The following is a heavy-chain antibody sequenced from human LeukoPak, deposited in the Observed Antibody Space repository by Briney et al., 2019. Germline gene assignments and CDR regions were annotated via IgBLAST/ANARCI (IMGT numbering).Heavy chain of an antibody. CDR3: AREGSSPLTPYYYYMDV. V-gene: IGHV1-8*03. D-gene: IGHD6-13*01. CDR1: GYTFTSYD. J-gene: IGHJ6*03. CDR2: MNPNSGNT. Sequence: ASVKVSCKASGYTFTSYDINWVRQATGQGLEWMGWMNPNSGNTGYAQKFQGRVTITRNTSISTAYMELSSLRSEDTAVYYCAREGSSPLTPYYYYMDVWGKGATVTVSS.